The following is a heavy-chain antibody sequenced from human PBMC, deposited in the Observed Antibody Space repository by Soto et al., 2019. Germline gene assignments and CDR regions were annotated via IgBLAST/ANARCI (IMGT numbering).Heavy chain of an antibody. D-gene: IGHD3-10*01. CDR2: ISAYNGNT. Sequence: ASVKVSFKASCYTFTSYGISWVRQAPGQGLEWMGWISAYNGNTNYAQKLQGRVTMTTDTSTSTAYMELRSLRSDDTAVYYCARKRNFMVRGVTGGMDVWGQGPTVTVSS. CDR1: CYTFTSYG. CDR3: ARKRNFMVRGVTGGMDV. V-gene: IGHV1-18*01. J-gene: IGHJ6*02.